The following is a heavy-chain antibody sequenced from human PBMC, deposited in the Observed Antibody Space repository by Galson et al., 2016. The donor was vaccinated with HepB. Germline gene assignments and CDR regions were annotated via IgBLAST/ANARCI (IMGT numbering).Heavy chain of an antibody. CDR3: ARSLYDYVCGSYRYTQDY. J-gene: IGHJ4*02. V-gene: IGHV3-30-3*01. CDR2: ISYDGSNK. CDR1: GFTFSSYA. D-gene: IGHD3-16*02. Sequence: SLRLSCAASGFTFSSYAMHWVRQAPGKGLEWVAVISYDGSNKYYADSVKGRFTISRDNSKNTLYLQMNSLRTEDTAVYCCARSLYDYVCGSYRYTQDYWGQGALVTVTS.